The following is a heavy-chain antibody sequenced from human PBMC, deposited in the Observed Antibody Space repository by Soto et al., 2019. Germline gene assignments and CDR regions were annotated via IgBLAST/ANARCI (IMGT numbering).Heavy chain of an antibody. Sequence: SETLSLTCTVSGGSISSSSYYWGWIRQPPGKGLEWIGSIYYSGSTYYNPSLKSRVTISVDTSKNQFSLKLSSVTAADTAVYYCARHEGILWFGELLALFDYWGQGTLVTVSS. CDR3: ARHEGILWFGELLALFDY. CDR1: GGSISSSSYY. V-gene: IGHV4-39*01. CDR2: IYYSGST. J-gene: IGHJ4*02. D-gene: IGHD3-10*01.